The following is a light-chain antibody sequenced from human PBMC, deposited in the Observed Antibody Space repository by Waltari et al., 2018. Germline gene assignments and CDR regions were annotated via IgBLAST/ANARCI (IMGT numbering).Light chain of an antibody. CDR3: QSYDSSLGAWV. V-gene: IGLV1-40*01. CDR1: SSHIGTYYA. CDR2: GNT. Sequence: QSVLTQPPSVSGAPGQRVTIPCTGGSSHIGTYYAVPWYRLLPGAAPKLVMYGNTNRPSGVPDRFSGSKSGTSASLATAGLQAEDEADYFCQSYDSSLGAWVFGGGTKVTVL. J-gene: IGLJ3*02.